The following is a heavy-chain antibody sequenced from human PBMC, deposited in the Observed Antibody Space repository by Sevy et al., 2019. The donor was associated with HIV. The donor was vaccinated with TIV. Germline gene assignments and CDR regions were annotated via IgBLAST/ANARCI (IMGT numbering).Heavy chain of an antibody. CDR3: AKDWRGGTAVAGSCFDY. Sequence: GGSLRLSCAASGFTFSSYAMSWVRQAPGKGLEWVSAISGSGGSTYYADSVKGRFTISRDNSKNTLYLQMNSLRAEDTAVYYCAKDWRGGTAVAGSCFDYWGQGTLVTVSS. J-gene: IGHJ4*02. CDR1: GFTFSSYA. D-gene: IGHD6-19*01. V-gene: IGHV3-23*01. CDR2: ISGSGGST.